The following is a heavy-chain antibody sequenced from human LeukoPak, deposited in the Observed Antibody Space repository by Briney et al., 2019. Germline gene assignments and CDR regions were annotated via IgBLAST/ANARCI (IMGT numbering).Heavy chain of an antibody. CDR3: AKDGGRVRPAMLDY. J-gene: IGHJ4*02. CDR1: GFTFHDYA. CDR2: ISWNSGSI. Sequence: GGSLRLSCAASGFTFHDYAMHWVRQAPGKGLEWVSGISWNSGSIGYADSVKGRFTISRDNAKNSLYLQMNSLRAEDTALYYCAKDGGRVRPAMLDYWGQGTLVTVPS. D-gene: IGHD5-18*01. V-gene: IGHV3-9*01.